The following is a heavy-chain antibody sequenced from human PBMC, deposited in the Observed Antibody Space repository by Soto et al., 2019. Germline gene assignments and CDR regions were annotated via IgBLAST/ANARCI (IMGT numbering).Heavy chain of an antibody. CDR2: IIPIFGTA. CDR1: GGTFSSYA. Sequence: SVKVSCKASGGTFSSYAISWVRQAPGQGLEWMGGIIPIFGTANYAQKFQGRVTITADESTSTAYMELSSLRSEDTAVYYCARGAVRYSSGWYAPARMLALHYWGQGTLVTVSS. V-gene: IGHV1-69*13. D-gene: IGHD6-19*01. J-gene: IGHJ4*02. CDR3: ARGAVRYSSGWYAPARMLALHY.